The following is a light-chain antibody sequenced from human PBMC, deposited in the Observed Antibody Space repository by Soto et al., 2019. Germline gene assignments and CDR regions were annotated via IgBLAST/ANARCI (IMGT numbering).Light chain of an antibody. CDR3: LQYNSYPRT. CDR2: AAS. V-gene: IGKV1-17*01. Sequence: DIQMTQSQSSLSASVGDRVTFTCRASQGIRNDLGWYQQQQGKAPKRLIYAASSLQSGVPSRFSGSGTEFTLDFTLTISSLQPEDFATYYCLQYNSYPRTFGQGTKLEIK. J-gene: IGKJ2*02. CDR1: QGIRND.